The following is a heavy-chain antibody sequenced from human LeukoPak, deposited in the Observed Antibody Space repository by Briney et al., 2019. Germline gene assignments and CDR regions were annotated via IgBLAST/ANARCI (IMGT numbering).Heavy chain of an antibody. CDR3: ARVGDKGAFDY. J-gene: IGHJ4*02. V-gene: IGHV3-64*01. CDR2: ITNNGDST. CDR1: GFTFSSYA. Sequence: PGGSLRLSCAASGFTFSSYAMRWVRQAPGKRLEYVSAITNNGDSTYYANSVKGRFIISRDNSKNTLYLQMDSLRAEDMAVYYCARVGDKGAFDYWGQGNLVTVSS. D-gene: IGHD3-16*01.